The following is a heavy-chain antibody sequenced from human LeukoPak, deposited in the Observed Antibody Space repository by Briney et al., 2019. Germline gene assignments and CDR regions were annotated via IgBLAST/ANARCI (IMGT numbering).Heavy chain of an antibody. CDR2: IYYSGST. CDR1: GGSISSYY. D-gene: IGHD3-10*01. Sequence: SETLSLTCTVSGGSISSYYWSWIRQPPGKGLEWIGYIYYSGSTNYNPSLKSRVTISVDTSKNQFSLKLSSVTAADTAVYYCARLQKEWGDYYGSGSYYYYFDYWGQGTLVTVSS. CDR3: ARLQKEWGDYYGSGSYYYYFDY. V-gene: IGHV4-59*08. J-gene: IGHJ4*02.